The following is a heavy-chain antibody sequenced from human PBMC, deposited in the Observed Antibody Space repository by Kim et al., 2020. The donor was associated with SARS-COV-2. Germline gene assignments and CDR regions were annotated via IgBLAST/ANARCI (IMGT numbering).Heavy chain of an antibody. CDR2: IYSGGST. CDR1: GFTVSSNY. D-gene: IGHD4-17*01. Sequence: GGSLRLSCAASGFTVSSNYMSWVRQAPGKGLEWVSVIYSGGSTYYADSVKGRFTISRDNSKNTLYLQMNSLRAEDTAVYYCASLYGPHYYFVYWGQGTLVTVSS. J-gene: IGHJ4*02. CDR3: ASLYGPHYYFVY. V-gene: IGHV3-53*01.